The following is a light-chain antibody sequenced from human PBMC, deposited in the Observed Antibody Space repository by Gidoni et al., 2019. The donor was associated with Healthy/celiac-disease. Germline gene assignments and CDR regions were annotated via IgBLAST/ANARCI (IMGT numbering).Light chain of an antibody. J-gene: IGLJ2*01. CDR2: GKN. V-gene: IGLV3-19*01. CDR1: SLRSYY. Sequence: SELTQDPAVSVALGQTVRITCQGDSLRSYYASWYQQKPGQAPVLVIYGKNNRPSGIPDRFSGSSSGNTASLTITGAQAEDEADYYCNSRDSSGNHVVFGGGTKLTVL. CDR3: NSRDSSGNHVV.